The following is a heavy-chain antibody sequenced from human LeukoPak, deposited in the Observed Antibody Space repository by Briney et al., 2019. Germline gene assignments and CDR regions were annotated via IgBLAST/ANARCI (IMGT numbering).Heavy chain of an antibody. Sequence: GGSLRLSCAASGFTFSSYWMSWVRQAPGKGLEWVANIKQDGSEKYYVDSVKGRFTISRDNAKNSLYLQVNSLRAEDTAVYYCARYYYDSSGYYGDYWGQGTLVTVSS. CDR3: ARYYYDSSGYYGDY. D-gene: IGHD3-22*01. J-gene: IGHJ4*02. CDR2: IKQDGSEK. CDR1: GFTFSSYW. V-gene: IGHV3-7*01.